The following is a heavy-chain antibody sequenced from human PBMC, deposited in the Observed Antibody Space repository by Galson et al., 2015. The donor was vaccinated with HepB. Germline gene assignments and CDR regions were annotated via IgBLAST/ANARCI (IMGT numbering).Heavy chain of an antibody. Sequence: SVKVSCKASGYTFTGYYMHWVRQAPGQGLEWMGWINPNSGGTNYAQKFQGRVTMTRDTSISTAYMELSRLRSDDTAVYYCARDLGAGVAPTYYDFWSGTTTSAFDYWGQGTLVTVSS. CDR2: INPNSGGT. D-gene: IGHD3-3*01. CDR3: ARDLGAGVAPTYYDFWSGTTTSAFDY. CDR1: GYTFTGYY. V-gene: IGHV1-2*02. J-gene: IGHJ4*02.